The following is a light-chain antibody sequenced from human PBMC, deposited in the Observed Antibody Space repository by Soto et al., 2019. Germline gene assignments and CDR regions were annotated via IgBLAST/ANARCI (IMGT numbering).Light chain of an antibody. J-gene: IGLJ3*02. V-gene: IGLV1-40*01. CDR2: GNS. CDR1: SSNIGAGYD. Sequence: QSVLTQPPSVSGAPGQRVTICCTGSSSNIGAGYDVHWYQQLPGTAAKLLIYGNSNRPSGVPDRFSGSKSGTSASLAITGLRAEDEADYYCQSYDSSLSGWVFGGGTKVTVL. CDR3: QSYDSSLSGWV.